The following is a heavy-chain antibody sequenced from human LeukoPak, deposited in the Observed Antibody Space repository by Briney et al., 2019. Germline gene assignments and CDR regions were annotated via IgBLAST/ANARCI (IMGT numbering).Heavy chain of an antibody. D-gene: IGHD6-19*01. V-gene: IGHV6-1*01. Sequence: SQTLSLTCAISGDSVSSNSAAWNWIRQSPSRGLEWLGRTYYRSKLYNDYAVSVKSRITINPDTSKNQFSLQLNSVTPEDTAVYYCARGGGDSSGWYFDYYYYMDVWGKGTTVTISS. J-gene: IGHJ6*03. CDR1: GDSVSSNSAA. CDR3: ARGGGDSSGWYFDYYYYMDV. CDR2: TYYRSKLYN.